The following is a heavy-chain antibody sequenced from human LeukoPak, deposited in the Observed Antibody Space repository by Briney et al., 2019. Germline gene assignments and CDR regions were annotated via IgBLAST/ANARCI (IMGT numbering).Heavy chain of an antibody. CDR3: ARDLADYGDAPNSYYYYYYMDV. CDR2: INPNSGGT. CDR1: GYTFTGYY. Sequence: ASVKVSCKASGYTFTGYYMHWVRQAPGQGLEWMGWINPNSGGTNYAQKFQGRVTMTRDTSISTAYMELSRLRSDDTAVYYCARDLADYGDAPNSYYYYYYMDVWGKGTTVTVSS. D-gene: IGHD4-17*01. V-gene: IGHV1-2*02. J-gene: IGHJ6*03.